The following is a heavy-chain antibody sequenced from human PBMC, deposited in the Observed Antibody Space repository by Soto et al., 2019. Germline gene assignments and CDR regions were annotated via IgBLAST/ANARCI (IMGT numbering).Heavy chain of an antibody. J-gene: IGHJ4*02. CDR1: GYTFTSYG. D-gene: IGHD1-26*01. CDR2: ISAYTGNT. CDR3: ARDLGAQIVDY. V-gene: IGHV1-18*01. Sequence: QVQLVQSGAEVKKPGASVKVSCKASGYTFTSYGISWVRQAPGQGLEWMGWISAYTGNTKYAQKLQGGVRMTTDTSTSTAHREQRSLRSGDTAVYSCARDLGAQIVDYWGQGTRVNVSS.